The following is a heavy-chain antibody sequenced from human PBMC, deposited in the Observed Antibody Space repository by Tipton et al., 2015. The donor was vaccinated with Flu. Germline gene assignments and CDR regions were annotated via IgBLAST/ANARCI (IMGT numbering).Heavy chain of an antibody. CDR2: ISSSSSYI. Sequence: SLRLSCAASGFTFSSYSMNWVRQAPGKGLEWVSSISSSSSYIDYADSVKGRFTISRDNAKNSLYLQMNSLRAEDTAVYYCARDLTRGVDYWGQGTLVTVSS. J-gene: IGHJ4*02. CDR1: GFTFSSYS. CDR3: ARDLTRGVDY. V-gene: IGHV3-21*01. D-gene: IGHD3-10*01.